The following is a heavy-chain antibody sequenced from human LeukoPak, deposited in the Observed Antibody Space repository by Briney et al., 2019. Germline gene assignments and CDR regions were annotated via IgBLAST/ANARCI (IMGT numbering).Heavy chain of an antibody. CDR2: IKQDGSEK. Sequence: SGGSLRLSCAASGLIFSSHAMSWVRQAPGKGLEWVANIKQDGSEKYYVDSVKGRFTISRDNAKNSLYLQMNSLRAEDTAVYYCAREWGSGSYNDYWGQGTLVTVSS. CDR1: GLIFSSHA. J-gene: IGHJ4*02. V-gene: IGHV3-7*01. CDR3: AREWGSGSYNDY. D-gene: IGHD1-26*01.